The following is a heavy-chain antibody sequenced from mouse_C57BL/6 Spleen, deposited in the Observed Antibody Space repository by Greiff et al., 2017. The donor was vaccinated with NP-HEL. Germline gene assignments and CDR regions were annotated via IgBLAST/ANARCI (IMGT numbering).Heavy chain of an antibody. V-gene: IGHV5-15*01. CDR1: GFTFSDYG. D-gene: IGHD4-1*01. CDR3: ARVTGTHFDY. CDR2: ISNLAYSI. J-gene: IGHJ2*01. Sequence: DVHLVESGGGLVQPGGSLKLSCAASGFTFSDYGMAWVRQAPRKGPEWVAFISNLAYSIYYADTVTGRFTISSENAKNTLYLEMSSLRSEDTAMYYCARVTGTHFDYWGQGTTLTVSS.